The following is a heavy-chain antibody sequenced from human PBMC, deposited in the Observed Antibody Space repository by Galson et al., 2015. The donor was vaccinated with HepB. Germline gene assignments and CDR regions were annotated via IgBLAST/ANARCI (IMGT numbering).Heavy chain of an antibody. V-gene: IGHV3-30*04. Sequence: SLRLSCAASGFTFSNYAMHWVRQAPGKGLEWVAVTSYDGGNKYYADSVKGRFTISRDNSKNTVYMQMNSLRAEDTAVYYCARDPDYYDSSGYRGMDVWGQGTRVTASS. CDR2: TSYDGGNK. D-gene: IGHD3-22*01. CDR3: ARDPDYYDSSGYRGMDV. CDR1: GFTFSNYA. J-gene: IGHJ6*02.